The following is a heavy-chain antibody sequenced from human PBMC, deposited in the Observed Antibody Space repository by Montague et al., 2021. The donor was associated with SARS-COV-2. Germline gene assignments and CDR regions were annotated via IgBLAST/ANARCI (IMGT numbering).Heavy chain of an antibody. CDR1: GGSFSVYY. CDR3: AKEREVVRAARTLVAFDL. D-gene: IGHD2-2*01. J-gene: IGHJ3*01. V-gene: IGHV4-34*01. Sequence: SETLSLTCAVYGGSFSVYYWSWLRQSPRNGLEWIAEINHSGTANSNPSPKSRVSISVATSKNQFTLKLTSVSAADTAMYYGAKEREVVRAARTLVAFDLWGQGRMVTVSS. CDR2: INHSGTA.